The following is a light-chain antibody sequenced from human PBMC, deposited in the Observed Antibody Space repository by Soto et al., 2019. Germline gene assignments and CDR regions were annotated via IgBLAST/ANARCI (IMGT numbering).Light chain of an antibody. CDR2: GAA. CDR3: QQYGSSPRT. Sequence: ILMTQSPATLSVSPGERATLSCTPRQSVSSNFLAWYQQKPRQAPRLLIYGAANRATGIPDTFNGSGSGTDFTLTISRLEPEDFAMYYCQQYGSSPRTFGQGTKVDIK. V-gene: IGKV3-20*01. CDR1: QSVSSNF. J-gene: IGKJ1*01.